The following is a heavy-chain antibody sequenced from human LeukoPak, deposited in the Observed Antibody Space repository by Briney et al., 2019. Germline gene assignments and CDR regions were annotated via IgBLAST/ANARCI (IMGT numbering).Heavy chain of an antibody. V-gene: IGHV3-21*01. J-gene: IGHJ5*02. D-gene: IGHD3-10*01. CDR2: ISSDSSDL. CDR1: GFTFSSHS. Sequence: GGSLRLSCAASGFTFSSHSMNWVRQAPGKGLEWVSSISSDSSDLFHADSVKGRFTISRDNAKNSLFLQMNSLRAEDTAVYYCAGGLLWLGEDINWFDPWGQGTLVTVSS. CDR3: AGGLLWLGEDINWFDP.